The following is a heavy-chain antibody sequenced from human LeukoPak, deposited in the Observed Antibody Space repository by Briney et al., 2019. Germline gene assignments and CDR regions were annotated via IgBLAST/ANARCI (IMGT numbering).Heavy chain of an antibody. V-gene: IGHV4-59*08. Sequence: PSETLSLTCTVSGGSISSYYWSWIRQPPGKGLEWIGYIYYSGRTNYNPSLKSRVTISVDTSKNQFSLKLSSVTAADTAVYYCARLSTYYHASGSDNWLDPWGQGTLVTVSS. D-gene: IGHD3-10*01. CDR3: ARLSTYYHASGSDNWLDP. CDR2: IYYSGRT. J-gene: IGHJ5*02. CDR1: GGSISSYY.